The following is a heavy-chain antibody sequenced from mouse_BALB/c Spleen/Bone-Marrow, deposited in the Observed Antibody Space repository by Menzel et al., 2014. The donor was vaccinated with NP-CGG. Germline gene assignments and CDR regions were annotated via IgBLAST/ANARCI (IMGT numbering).Heavy chain of an antibody. D-gene: IGHD2-4*01. J-gene: IGHJ3*01. V-gene: IGHV1S56*01. CDR3: ARRVYDDYDGGAWFAY. Sequence: VKLVESGAELVKPGASVKLSCKASGYTFTSYDINWVRQRPEQGLEWIGWIFPGDGGTKYNEKFKDKATLTTDKSSSTAYMQLSRLTSEDSAVYFCARRVYDDYDGGAWFAYWGQGTLVTVSA. CDR2: IFPGDGGT. CDR1: GYTFTSYD.